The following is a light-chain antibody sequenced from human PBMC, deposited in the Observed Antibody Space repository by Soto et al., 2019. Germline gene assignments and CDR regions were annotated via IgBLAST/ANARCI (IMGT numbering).Light chain of an antibody. J-gene: IGKJ3*01. CDR1: QTINNW. CDR3: QQYKTT. V-gene: IGKV1-5*03. CDR2: KTS. Sequence: DILLTQSPSTLSASIGDRVTITCRTSQTINNWLAWYQQKPGKAPKLLIHKTSILESGVSSRFSGNGSGTEFTRPISSLQPDDVATYYCQQYKTTFGPGTKVDIE.